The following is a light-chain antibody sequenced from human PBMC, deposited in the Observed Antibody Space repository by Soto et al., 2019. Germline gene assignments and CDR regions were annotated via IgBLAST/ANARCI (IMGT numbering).Light chain of an antibody. J-gene: IGLJ2*01. V-gene: IGLV2-14*03. CDR3: CSYAGSSTSVI. Sequence: QSALTQPASVSGSPGQSITVSCTGISSDVGGSNYVSWYQQHPGKAPRLIIFDVNNRPSGVSPRFSGSKSGNTASLTISGLQAEDEAHYYCCSYAGSSTSVIFGGGTKVTVL. CDR1: SSDVGGSNY. CDR2: DVN.